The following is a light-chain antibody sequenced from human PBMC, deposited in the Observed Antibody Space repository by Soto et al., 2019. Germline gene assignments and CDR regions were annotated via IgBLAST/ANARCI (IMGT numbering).Light chain of an antibody. J-gene: IGKJ5*01. V-gene: IGKV1-39*01. CDR1: QSISSY. CDR3: QQYESLPLT. CDR2: AAS. Sequence: DIQMTQSPSSLSASVGDRVTITCRASQSISSYLNWYQQKPGKAPKLLIYAASSLQSGVPSRFSGSGSGTDFTLTISSLQPEDFATYYCQQYESLPLTFGQGTRLEIK.